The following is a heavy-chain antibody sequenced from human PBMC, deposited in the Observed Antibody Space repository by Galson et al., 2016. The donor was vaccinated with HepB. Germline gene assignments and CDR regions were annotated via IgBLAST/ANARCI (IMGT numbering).Heavy chain of an antibody. V-gene: IGHV5-51*01. CDR2: ISPGDSDS. Sequence: QSGAEVKQPGESLKISCKTSGYNFNIYWIAWVRQMPGTGPEWMGIISPGDSDSRYSPSFQGQVTISAEKSISTAYLKWSSLKAADTAMFYCAGVFWPPHRDRYYYGMDVWGQGTTVTVSS. CDR1: GYNFNIYW. CDR3: AGVFWPPHRDRYYYGMDV. D-gene: IGHD3-3*01. J-gene: IGHJ6*02.